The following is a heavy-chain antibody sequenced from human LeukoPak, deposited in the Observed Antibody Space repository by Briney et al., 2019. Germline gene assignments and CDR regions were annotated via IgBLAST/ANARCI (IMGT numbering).Heavy chain of an antibody. CDR3: ARDLGPDYVFDY. Sequence: ASVKVSCKASGYTFTSYYMHWVRQAAGQGLEWMGVINPSGGSTSYAQKFQGRVTMTRDTSTSTVYMELSSLRSEDTAVYYCARDLGPDYVFDYWGQGTLVTVSS. D-gene: IGHD4-17*01. CDR2: INPSGGST. CDR1: GYTFTSYY. J-gene: IGHJ4*02. V-gene: IGHV1-46*01.